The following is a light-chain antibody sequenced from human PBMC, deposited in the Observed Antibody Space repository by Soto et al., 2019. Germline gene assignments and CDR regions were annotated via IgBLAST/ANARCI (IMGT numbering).Light chain of an antibody. CDR1: SSDVGGYNY. CDR3: SSYTSSSTPYV. J-gene: IGLJ1*01. Sequence: QSALTQPASVYGSPGQPITISCTGTSSDVGGYNYVSWYQQHPGKAPKLMIYDVSNRPSGVSNRFSGSKSGNTASLTISGLQAEDEADYYCSSYTSSSTPYVFGTGTKVTVL. CDR2: DVS. V-gene: IGLV2-14*01.